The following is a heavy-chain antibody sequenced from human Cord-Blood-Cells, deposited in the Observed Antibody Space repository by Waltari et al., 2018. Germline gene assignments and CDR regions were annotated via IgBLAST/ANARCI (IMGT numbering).Heavy chain of an antibody. CDR3: ARDHITGTYYYYYYGMDV. V-gene: IGHV4-31*03. J-gene: IGHJ6*02. CDR2: IYYSVIT. Sequence: QVQLQESGSGLVKPSQNLSLTCTVSGGSISSGGYYWSWIRQHPGKGLEWIGYIYYSVITYYNPSLKSRVTISVDTSKNQFSLKLSSVTPADTAVYYCARDHITGTYYYYYYGMDVWGQGTTVTVSS. D-gene: IGHD1-20*01. CDR1: GGSISSGGYY.